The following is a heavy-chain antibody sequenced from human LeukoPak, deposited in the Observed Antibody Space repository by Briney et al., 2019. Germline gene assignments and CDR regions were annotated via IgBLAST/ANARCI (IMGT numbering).Heavy chain of an antibody. D-gene: IGHD6-6*01. CDR2: ISWNSGSI. V-gene: IGHV3-9*01. CDR1: GFTFDDYA. CDR3: AKDIHYSTSSVVFDY. J-gene: IGHJ4*02. Sequence: GGSLRLSCAASGFTFDDYAMHWVRQVPGKGLEWVSGISWNSGSIGYADSVKGRFAISRDNAKNPLYLQMNSLRAEDTALYYCAKDIHYSTSSVVFDYWGQGTLVTVSS.